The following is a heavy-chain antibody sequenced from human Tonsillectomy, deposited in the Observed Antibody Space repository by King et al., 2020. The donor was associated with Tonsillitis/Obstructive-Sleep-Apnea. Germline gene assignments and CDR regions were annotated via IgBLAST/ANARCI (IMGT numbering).Heavy chain of an antibody. D-gene: IGHD4-11*01. CDR3: AREVTTVTTRSRGAFDY. J-gene: IGHJ4*02. Sequence: VQLVESGGGLIQPGGSLRLSCAASGFTVSSNYMSWVRQAPGKGLEWVSVIYSGGSTYSADSVKGRFTISRDNSKNTLYLQMNSLRAEDTAVYYCAREVTTVTTRSRGAFDYWGQGTLVTVSS. V-gene: IGHV3-53*01. CDR2: IYSGGST. CDR1: GFTVSSNY.